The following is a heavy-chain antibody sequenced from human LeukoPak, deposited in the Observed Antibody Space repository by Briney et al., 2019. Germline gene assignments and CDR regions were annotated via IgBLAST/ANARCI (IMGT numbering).Heavy chain of an antibody. CDR2: INWNGGSR. V-gene: IGHV3-20*04. CDR1: GFTFDDYG. J-gene: IGHJ4*02. D-gene: IGHD3-22*01. CDR3: ARGPLQTIPTSKIVVYYYPFDY. Sequence: GXXRLSCAASGFTFDDYGMSWVRQAPGKGLEWVSGINWNGGSRVYADSVKGRFTISRDNAKNSLYLQMNSLRAEDTAFYYCARGPLQTIPTSKIVVYYYPFDYWGQGTLVTVSS.